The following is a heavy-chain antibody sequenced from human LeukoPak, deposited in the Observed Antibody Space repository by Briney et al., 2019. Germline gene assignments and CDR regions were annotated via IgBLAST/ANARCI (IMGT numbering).Heavy chain of an antibody. V-gene: IGHV3-48*02. CDR2: ISSNSGTI. CDR3: ARDGIYYDSSGDYGYYYYGMDV. J-gene: IGHJ6*02. D-gene: IGHD3-22*01. CDR1: GFTFSSYS. Sequence: PGGSLRLSCAASGFTFSSYSMNWVRQAPGKGLEWVSYISSNSGTIYYADSVKGRFTISRDNAKNSLYLQMNSLRDEDTAVYYCARDGIYYDSSGDYGYYYYGMDVWGQGTTATVSS.